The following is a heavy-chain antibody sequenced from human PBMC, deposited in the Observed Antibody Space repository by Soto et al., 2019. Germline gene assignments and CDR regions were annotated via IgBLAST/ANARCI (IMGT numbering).Heavy chain of an antibody. D-gene: IGHD3-22*01. Sequence: QVQLVESGGGVVQPGRSLRLSCAASGFTFSSYAMHWVRQAPGKGLEWVAVISYDGSNKYYADSVKGRFTISRDNSKNTLYLQMNSLRGEDMAVYYCAREGYYDSSGGNYGMDVWGQGTTVTVSS. CDR1: GFTFSSYA. V-gene: IGHV3-30-3*01. CDR2: ISYDGSNK. J-gene: IGHJ6*02. CDR3: AREGYYDSSGGNYGMDV.